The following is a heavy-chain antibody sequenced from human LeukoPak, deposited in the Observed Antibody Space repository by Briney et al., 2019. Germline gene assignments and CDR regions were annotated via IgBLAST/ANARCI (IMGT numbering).Heavy chain of an antibody. D-gene: IGHD6-13*01. CDR1: GGPISSSSYY. V-gene: IGHV4-39*06. CDR3: ARRYTSSRLDY. Sequence: SETLSLTCTVSGGPISSSSYYWGGIRQPPGKGLEWIGSIYSGSTYYNPSLKSRVTISVDKSKNQFPLTLTSVTAADTAVYYCARRYTSSRLDYWGQGTLVTVSS. J-gene: IGHJ4*02. CDR2: IYSGST.